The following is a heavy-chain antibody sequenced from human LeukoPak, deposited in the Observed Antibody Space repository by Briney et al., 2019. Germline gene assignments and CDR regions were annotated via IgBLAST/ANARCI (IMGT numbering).Heavy chain of an antibody. CDR1: GFTFSSYW. CDR3: ARMMVRGVTGQYYYYYMDV. CDR2: IKQDGSEK. D-gene: IGHD3-10*01. V-gene: IGHV3-7*01. J-gene: IGHJ6*03. Sequence: PGGSLRLSCAASGFTFSSYWMSWVRQAPGKGLEWVANIKQDGSEKYYVDSVKGRFTISRDNAKNSLYLQMNSLRAEDTAVYYCARMMVRGVTGQYYYYYMDVWGKGTTVTVSS.